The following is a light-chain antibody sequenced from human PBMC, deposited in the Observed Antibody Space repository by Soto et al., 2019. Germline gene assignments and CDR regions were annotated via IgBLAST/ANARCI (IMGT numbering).Light chain of an antibody. CDR2: DVS. J-gene: IGLJ2*01. CDR3: CSYAGSYTWV. V-gene: IGLV2-11*01. Sequence: QSVLTQPRSVSGSPGQSVTFSCTGTSSDVGGYDYVSWYQHHPGKAPKLLIYDVSKRPSGVPDRFSGSKSGNTASLTISGLQAEDEADYYCCSYAGSYTWVFGGGTKLTV. CDR1: SSDVGGYDY.